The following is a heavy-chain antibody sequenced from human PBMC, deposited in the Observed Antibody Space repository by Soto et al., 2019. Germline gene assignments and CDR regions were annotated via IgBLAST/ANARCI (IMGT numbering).Heavy chain of an antibody. CDR2: ISYDGSNK. Sequence: QVQLVESGGGVVQPGRSLRLSCAASGFTFSSYGMHWVRQAPGKGLEWVAVISYDGSNKYYADSVKGRFTISRDNSKNTLYLQMNSLRAEDTAVYYCAKDSSGYAIDYWGQGTLVTVSS. CDR1: GFTFSSYG. D-gene: IGHD3-22*01. J-gene: IGHJ4*02. CDR3: AKDSSGYAIDY. V-gene: IGHV3-30*18.